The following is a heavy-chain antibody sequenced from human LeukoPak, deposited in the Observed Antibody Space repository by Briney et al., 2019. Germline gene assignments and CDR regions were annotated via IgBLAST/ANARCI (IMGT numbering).Heavy chain of an antibody. CDR3: ARDASTINFDY. CDR2: ITTSTGNL. V-gene: IGHV7-4-1*02. Sequence: GASVKVSCKASGYTFTGYSINWLRQAPGQGLEWMGWITTSTGNLTYAQGFTGRFVFSLDTSVSTTYLHINSLKAEDTAVYYCARDASTINFDYWGQGTLVTVSS. CDR1: GYTFTGYS. D-gene: IGHD5/OR15-5a*01. J-gene: IGHJ4*02.